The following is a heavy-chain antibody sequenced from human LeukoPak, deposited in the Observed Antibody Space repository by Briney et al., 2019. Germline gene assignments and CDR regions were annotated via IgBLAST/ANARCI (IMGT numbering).Heavy chain of an antibody. J-gene: IGHJ4*02. CDR1: GGSISSYY. D-gene: IGHD6-13*01. CDR2: IYYSGST. V-gene: IGHV4-59*01. Sequence: SETLSLTCTVSGGSISSYYWSWIRQPPGKGLEWIGYIYYSGSTNYNPSLKGRVTISVDTSKNQFSLKLRSVTAEDTALYYCAKGAPEYSSSWYYFDYWGQGTLVTVSS. CDR3: AKGAPEYSSSWYYFDY.